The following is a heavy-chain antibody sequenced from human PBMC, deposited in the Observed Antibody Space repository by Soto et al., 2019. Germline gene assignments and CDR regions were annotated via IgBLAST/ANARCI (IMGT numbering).Heavy chain of an antibody. CDR3: ARDNTMVRGVMVSWFDP. Sequence: QVQLVQSGAEVKKPGASVKVSCKASGYTFTSYYMHWVRQAPGQGLECMGIINPSGGSTSYAQKFQGRVTMTRDTSTSTVYMELSSLRSEDTAVYYCARDNTMVRGVMVSWFDPWGQGTLVTVSS. D-gene: IGHD3-10*01. J-gene: IGHJ5*02. V-gene: IGHV1-46*03. CDR1: GYTFTSYY. CDR2: INPSGGST.